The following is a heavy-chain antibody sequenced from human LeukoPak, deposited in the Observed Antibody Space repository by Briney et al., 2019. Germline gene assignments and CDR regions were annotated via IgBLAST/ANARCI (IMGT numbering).Heavy chain of an antibody. D-gene: IGHD2-21*02. J-gene: IGHJ4*02. Sequence: SGGSLRLSCAASGFTFSSYGMHWVRKAPGRGLEWVAVIWYDGSNKYYADSVKGRFTISRDNSKNTLYLQMNSLRAEDTAVYYCARVSEAVTAYFDYWGQGTIVTVSS. V-gene: IGHV3-33*01. CDR3: ARVSEAVTAYFDY. CDR2: IWYDGSNK. CDR1: GFTFSSYG.